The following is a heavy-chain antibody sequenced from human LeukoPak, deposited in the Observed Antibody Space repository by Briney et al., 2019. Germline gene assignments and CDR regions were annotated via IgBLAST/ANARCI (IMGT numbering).Heavy chain of an antibody. V-gene: IGHV1-69*05. D-gene: IGHD3-22*01. J-gene: IGHJ3*02. CDR3: ASRLHYYDSSGFPRNDAFDI. Sequence: GASVKVSCKASGGTFSSYAISWVRQAPGQGLEWMGRIIPIFGTANYAQKFQGRVTITTDGSTSTAYMELSSLRPEDTAVYYCASRLHYYDSSGFPRNDAFDIWGQGTMVTVSS. CDR2: IIPIFGTA. CDR1: GGTFSSYA.